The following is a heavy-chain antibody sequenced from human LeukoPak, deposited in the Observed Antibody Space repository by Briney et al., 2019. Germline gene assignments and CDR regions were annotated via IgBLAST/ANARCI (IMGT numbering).Heavy chain of an antibody. Sequence: GGSLRLSCAASGFSFSDYYMNWIRQAPGKGLEWVSYINSGSSYTSYGDSVKGRFTIARDNAKNSLYLQMNSLTTEDTAVYYCATDHGSGSWNYYAKTFDIWGRGTMVSVSS. CDR2: INSGSSYT. V-gene: IGHV3-11*05. D-gene: IGHD3-10*01. CDR1: GFSFSDYY. J-gene: IGHJ3*02. CDR3: ATDHGSGSWNYYAKTFDI.